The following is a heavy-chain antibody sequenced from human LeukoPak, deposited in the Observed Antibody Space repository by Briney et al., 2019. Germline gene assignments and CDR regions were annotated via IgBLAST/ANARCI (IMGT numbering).Heavy chain of an antibody. V-gene: IGHV5-51*01. CDR3: ARHGRDGYNYYHYYGMDV. D-gene: IGHD5-24*01. CDR1: GYSFTSYW. Sequence: GEALKISCKGSGYSFTSYWIGWVRQMPGKGLEWMGIIYPGDSDTRYSPSFQGQVTISADKSISTAYLQWSSLKASDTAMYYCARHGRDGYNYYHYYGMDVWGQGTTVTVSS. J-gene: IGHJ6*02. CDR2: IYPGDSDT.